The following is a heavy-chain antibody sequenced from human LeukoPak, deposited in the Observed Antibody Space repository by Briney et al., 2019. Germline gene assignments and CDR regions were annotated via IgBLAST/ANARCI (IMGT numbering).Heavy chain of an antibody. V-gene: IGHV3-74*01. CDR2: INSDGSST. Sequence: GGSLRLSCAASGFTFSSYWMHWVRQAPGKGLVWVSRINSDGSSTSYADSVKGRFTISRDNAKNTLYLQMNSLRAEDTAVYYCARGGGYSYDYIDYWGQGTLVTVSS. J-gene: IGHJ4*02. CDR3: ARGGGYSYDYIDY. CDR1: GFTFSSYW. D-gene: IGHD5-18*01.